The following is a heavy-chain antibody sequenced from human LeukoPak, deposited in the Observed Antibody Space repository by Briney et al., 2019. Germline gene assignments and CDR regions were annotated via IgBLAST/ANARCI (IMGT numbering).Heavy chain of an antibody. CDR3: ARGRAGATGY. V-gene: IGHV4-39*01. Sequence: SETLSLTCTVSGDSISSSSYYWGWFRQPPGKGLEWIGTIYYSGSTYYNPSLKSRVTIFVDTSKNQFSLKLSSVTAADTAVYYCARGRAGATGYWGQGTLVTVSS. CDR2: IYYSGST. J-gene: IGHJ4*02. CDR1: GDSISSSSYY. D-gene: IGHD1-26*01.